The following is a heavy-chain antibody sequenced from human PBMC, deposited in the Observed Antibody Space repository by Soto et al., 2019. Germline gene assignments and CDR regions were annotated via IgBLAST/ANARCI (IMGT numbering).Heavy chain of an antibody. D-gene: IGHD2-15*01. Sequence: EVQLVESGGGLVQPGGSLRLSCAASGFTFSSYSMNWVRQAPGKGLEWVSYISSSSSTIYYVDSVKGRFTISRDKDKNSLYLQMNSLRAEDTAVYYCARDRGRYCSGGGCYSGYWGQGTLVTVSS. CDR1: GFTFSSYS. CDR2: ISSSSSTI. J-gene: IGHJ4*02. CDR3: ARDRGRYCSGGGCYSGY. V-gene: IGHV3-48*01.